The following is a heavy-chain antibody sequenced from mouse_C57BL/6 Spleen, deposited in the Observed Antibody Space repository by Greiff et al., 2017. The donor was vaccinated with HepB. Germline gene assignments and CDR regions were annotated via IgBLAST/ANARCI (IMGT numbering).Heavy chain of an antibody. J-gene: IGHJ4*01. V-gene: IGHV1-55*01. Sequence: QVQLQQPGAELVKPGASVKMSCKASGYTFTSYWITWVTQRPGQGLEWIGDIYPGSGSTNYNEKFKSKATLTVDTSSSTAYMQLSSLTSEDSAVYYCARGWGLPYYAMDYWGQGTSVTVSS. CDR3: ARGWGLPYYAMDY. CDR1: GYTFTSYW. D-gene: IGHD2-4*01. CDR2: IYPGSGST.